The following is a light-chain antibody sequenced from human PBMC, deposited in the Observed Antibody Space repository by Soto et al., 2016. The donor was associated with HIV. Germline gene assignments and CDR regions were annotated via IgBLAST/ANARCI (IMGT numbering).Light chain of an antibody. V-gene: IGLV3-21*03. CDR3: QVWDSSSDHPV. CDR2: DNN. J-gene: IGLJ2*01. CDR1: NIGGKI. Sequence: SYELTQPPSVSVAPGKTASISCGGNNIGGKIVHWYQHKPGQAPVLVVYDNNDRPSGIPERFSGSNSANTATLAISRVEAGDEADYYCQVWDSSSDHPVFGGGTKLTVL.